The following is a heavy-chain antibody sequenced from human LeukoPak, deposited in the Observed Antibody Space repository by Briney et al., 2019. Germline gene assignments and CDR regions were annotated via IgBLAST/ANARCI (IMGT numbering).Heavy chain of an antibody. D-gene: IGHD4-17*01. CDR3: AAGYGDFFDF. J-gene: IGHJ4*02. V-gene: IGHV1-24*01. Sequence: ASVKVSCKVSEYTLSEVFMHWVREAPGRGLEWMGGFKPEEGESVYAQKFQGRVIMTEDTSTDTAYMELTSLKSEDTAVYYCAAGYGDFFDFWRQGTLVTVSS. CDR2: FKPEEGES. CDR1: EYTLSEVF.